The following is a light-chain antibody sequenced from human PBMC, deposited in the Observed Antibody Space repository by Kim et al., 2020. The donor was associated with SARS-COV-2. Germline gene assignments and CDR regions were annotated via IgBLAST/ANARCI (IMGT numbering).Light chain of an antibody. Sequence: EIVMTQSPATLSVSPGERATLTCRASQSVSSNLAWYQQKPGQAPRLLIYGASTRATGVPARFSGSGFGTEFTLTISSLQSEDFAVYYCQQYSNWPPYTFGQGTKLEI. CDR3: QQYSNWPPYT. CDR1: QSVSSN. J-gene: IGKJ2*01. V-gene: IGKV3D-15*01. CDR2: GAS.